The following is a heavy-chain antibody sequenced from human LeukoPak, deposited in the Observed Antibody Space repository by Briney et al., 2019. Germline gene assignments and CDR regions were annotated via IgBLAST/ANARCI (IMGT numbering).Heavy chain of an antibody. V-gene: IGHV3-23*01. J-gene: IGHJ4*02. D-gene: IGHD3-10*02. CDR3: ALCPGWDTSEGDYFHY. Sequence: PGGSLRLSCAASGFTFSSHTMNWVRQAPGKGLEWVSAISGSGGSTYYADSVKGRFTISRDNSKNTLYLQMNSLRAEDTAVYYCALCPGWDTSEGDYFHYWGQGTLVTVSS. CDR2: ISGSGGST. CDR1: GFTFSSHT.